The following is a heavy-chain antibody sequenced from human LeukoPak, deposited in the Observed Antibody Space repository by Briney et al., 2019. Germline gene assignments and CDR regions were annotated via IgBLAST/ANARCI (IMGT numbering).Heavy chain of an antibody. D-gene: IGHD1-14*01. CDR3: ARAYRGGYFDY. CDR2: IYYSGST. J-gene: IGHJ4*02. Sequence: SETLSLTCTVSGGSISSSSYYWGWIRHPPGKGLEWIGSIYYSGSTYYNPSLKSRVTISVDTSKNQFSLKLSSVTAADTAVYYCARAYRGGYFDYWGQGTLVTVSS. V-gene: IGHV4-39*07. CDR1: GGSISSSSYY.